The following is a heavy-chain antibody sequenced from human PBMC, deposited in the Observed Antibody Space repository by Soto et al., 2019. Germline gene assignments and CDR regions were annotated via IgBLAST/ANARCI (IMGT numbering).Heavy chain of an antibody. CDR3: AGDRILGGSRWWFDP. V-gene: IGHV1-69*06. Sequence: QLVQSGAEARKPGSSVKVSCMAAGGTFSRYALRWIRQAPGQGLEWMGGIASVGGTPTYARKFRDRVTIVSDKITNTTLMELTSMRSENTAVYFCAGDRILGGSRWWFDPWGHGTLVIVSS. J-gene: IGHJ5*02. CDR2: IASVGGTP. CDR1: GGTFSRYA. D-gene: IGHD1-26*01.